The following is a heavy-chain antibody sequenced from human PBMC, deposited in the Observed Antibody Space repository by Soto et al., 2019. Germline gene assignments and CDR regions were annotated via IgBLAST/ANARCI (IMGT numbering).Heavy chain of an antibody. V-gene: IGHV4-31*03. CDR3: ARGVVPAAMRGVLAFDI. J-gene: IGHJ3*02. CDR1: GGSISSGGYY. Sequence: SETLSLTCTVSGGSISSGGYYWSWIRQHPGKGLEWIGYIYYSGSTYYNPSLKSRVTISVDTSKNQFSLKLSSVTAADTAVYYCARGVVPAAMRGVLAFDIWGQGTMVTVSS. D-gene: IGHD2-2*01. CDR2: IYYSGST.